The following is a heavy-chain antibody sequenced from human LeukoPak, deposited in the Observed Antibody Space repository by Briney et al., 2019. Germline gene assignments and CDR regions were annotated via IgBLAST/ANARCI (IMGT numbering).Heavy chain of an antibody. V-gene: IGHV5-51*01. Sequence: HGESLKISCKGPEYDFANYWIGWVRQTPGRGLEWTGIAHPATSIIHYGPSFQGQVTISFDRSLSTAYLQWTSLKASDSGMYFCARRKFYDTYLDPWGRGTLVTVSS. CDR1: EYDFANYW. CDR3: ARRKFYDTYLDP. D-gene: IGHD2/OR15-2a*01. J-gene: IGHJ5*02. CDR2: AHPATSII.